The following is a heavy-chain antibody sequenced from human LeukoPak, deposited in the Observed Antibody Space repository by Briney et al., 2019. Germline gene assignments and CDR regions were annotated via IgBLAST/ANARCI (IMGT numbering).Heavy chain of an antibody. CDR2: ISGSGGST. V-gene: IGHV3-23*01. CDR3: AKGGYYDFWSGYYTDAFDI. CDR1: GFTFSSYA. J-gene: IGHJ3*02. Sequence: GGSLRLSCAASGFTFSSYAMSWVRQAPGKGLEWVSAISGSGGSTYYADSVKGRFTISRDNSKNTLYLQMNSLRAEDTAVYYCAKGGYYDFWSGYYTDAFDIWGQGTMVTVSS. D-gene: IGHD3-3*01.